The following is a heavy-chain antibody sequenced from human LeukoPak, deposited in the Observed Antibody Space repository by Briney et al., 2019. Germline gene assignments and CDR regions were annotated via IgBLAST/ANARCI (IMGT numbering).Heavy chain of an antibody. J-gene: IGHJ3*02. CDR2: IYYSGST. D-gene: IGHD6-13*01. CDR3: ARGRVQQQLVPIDAFDI. CDR1: GGSISSGGYY. Sequence: SETLSLTCTVSGGSISSGGYYWSWIRQHPGKGLEWIGYIYYSGSTYYNPSLKSRVTISVDTSKNQSSLKLSSVTAADTAVYYCARGRVQQQLVPIDAFDIWGQGTMVTVSS. V-gene: IGHV4-31*03.